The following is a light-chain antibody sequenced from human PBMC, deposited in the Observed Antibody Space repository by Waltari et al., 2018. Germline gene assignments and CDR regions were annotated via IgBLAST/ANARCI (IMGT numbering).Light chain of an antibody. J-gene: IGKJ2*03. Sequence: EKVLTQSPATLSVSPGEEVTLSGRDSQSVANNLAWYQVRPGQAPRLVIYDASTRASGIPARFSGSGSGTEFTLTISGLQSDDCALYYCQQYNDWYSFGQGTKLEI. CDR3: QQYNDWYS. V-gene: IGKV3-15*01. CDR1: QSVANN. CDR2: DAS.